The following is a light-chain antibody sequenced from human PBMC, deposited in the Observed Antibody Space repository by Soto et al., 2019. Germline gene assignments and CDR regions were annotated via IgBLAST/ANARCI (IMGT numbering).Light chain of an antibody. J-gene: IGKJ1*01. Sequence: EIVLTQSPGTLSLSPGEGATLSCRASQSVDSRYLAWYHQKSGQAPRLLIYGASNRATGVPDRFSGSGSGTDFTLTISRLEPEDFAVYYCHHYGSSSWTFGQGTKVEIK. CDR1: QSVDSRY. CDR3: HHYGSSSWT. CDR2: GAS. V-gene: IGKV3-20*01.